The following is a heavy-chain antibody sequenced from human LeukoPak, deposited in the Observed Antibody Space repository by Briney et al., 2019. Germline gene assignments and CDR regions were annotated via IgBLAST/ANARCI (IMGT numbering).Heavy chain of an antibody. D-gene: IGHD1-1*01. V-gene: IGHV1-46*01. CDR1: GYTXTYHY. CDR3: ARESDVGKDFDC. J-gene: IGHJ4*02. CDR2: INPSNGDT. Sequence: ASVKVSCKASGYTXTYHYIHLVRQAPGQGLEWMGIINPSNGDTNYAQRFQGRVTMTRDTSTSTVYMELSSLDSEDTAVYYCARESDVGKDFDCWGQGTLVTVSS.